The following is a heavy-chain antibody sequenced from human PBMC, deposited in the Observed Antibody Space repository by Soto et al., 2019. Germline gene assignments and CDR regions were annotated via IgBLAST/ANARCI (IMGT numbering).Heavy chain of an antibody. V-gene: IGHV4-59*01. D-gene: IGHD1-26*01. CDR1: GGSINSYY. Sequence: SETLSLTCTVSGGSINSYYWGWIRQPPGKGLEWIGYISYSGNTNQNPSLQSRVTMSVVTSKNQFSLKVNSVTAADTAIYYCARVLMSSYSGTYPPRYYFDYWGRGTRVTVSS. J-gene: IGHJ4*02. CDR3: ARVLMSSYSGTYPPRYYFDY. CDR2: ISYSGNT.